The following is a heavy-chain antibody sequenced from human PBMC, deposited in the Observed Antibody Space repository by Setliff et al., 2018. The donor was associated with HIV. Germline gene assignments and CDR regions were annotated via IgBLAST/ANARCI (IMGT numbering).Heavy chain of an antibody. CDR3: ARDRYYDSSGYYWFDAFDI. CDR1: GYTFTGYY. Sequence: VSCKASGYTFTGYYMHWVRQAPGQGLEWMGWINPNSGGTNYAQKFQGRVTMTRDTSIITAYMELSRLRSDDTAVYYCARDRYYDSSGYYWFDAFDIWGQGTMVTVSS. CDR2: INPNSGGT. V-gene: IGHV1-2*02. D-gene: IGHD3-22*01. J-gene: IGHJ3*02.